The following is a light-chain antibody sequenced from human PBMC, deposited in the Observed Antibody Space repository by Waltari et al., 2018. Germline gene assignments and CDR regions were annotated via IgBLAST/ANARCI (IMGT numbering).Light chain of an antibody. Sequence: QSALTQPASVSGSPGQSITISCTGTISDVVPYNLVSWYQQHPGKAPKLIIYEDNKRPSGVSDRLSGSKSGNTASLTISGLQAEDEADYYCCTYVGRTTFHVTFGGGTKLTVL. J-gene: IGLJ2*01. CDR2: EDN. CDR1: ISDVVPYNL. CDR3: CTYVGRTTFHVT. V-gene: IGLV2-23*02.